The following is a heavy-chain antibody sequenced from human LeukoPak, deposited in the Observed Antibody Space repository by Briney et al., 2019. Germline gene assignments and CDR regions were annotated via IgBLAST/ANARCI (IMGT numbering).Heavy chain of an antibody. CDR3: ARGLGSGYYYGMDV. D-gene: IGHD3-16*01. CDR2: IYHSGST. CDR1: GYSISSGYY. V-gene: IGHV4-38-2*02. Sequence: KSSETLSLTCNVSGYSISSGYYWGWIRRSPGKGLEWIGSIYHSGSTYYNPSLNSRVTISVDTSKNQFSLKLSSVTAADTAVYYCARGLGSGYYYGMDVWGQGTTVTVPS. J-gene: IGHJ6*02.